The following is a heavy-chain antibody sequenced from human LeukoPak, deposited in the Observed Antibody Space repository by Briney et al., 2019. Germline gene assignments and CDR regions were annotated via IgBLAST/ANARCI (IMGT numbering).Heavy chain of an antibody. J-gene: IGHJ6*03. V-gene: IGHV3-7*01. CDR2: IKQDGNEK. CDR3: ASAGAVVTHYYYYYMDV. Sequence: PGGSLRLSCAASGFTFSGYWMSWVRQAPGKGLEWVANIKQDGNEKYYVDSAKGRFTISRDNAKNSLYLQMNSLRAEDTAVYYCASAGAVVTHYYYYYMDVWGKGTTVTVSS. CDR1: GFTFSGYW. D-gene: IGHD5-18*01.